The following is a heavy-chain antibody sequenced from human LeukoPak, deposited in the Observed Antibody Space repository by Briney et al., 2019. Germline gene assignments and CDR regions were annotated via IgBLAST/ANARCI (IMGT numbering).Heavy chain of an antibody. Sequence: GGSLRLSCAASGFTFSSYSMNWVRQAPGKGLEWVSYISSSSSTIYYADSVKGRFTISRDNAKNSLCLQMNSLRAEDTAVYYCARVYSNSWYSGYLYMDVWGKGTTVTVSS. CDR1: GFTFSSYS. V-gene: IGHV3-48*01. J-gene: IGHJ6*03. CDR3: ARVYSNSWYSGYLYMDV. D-gene: IGHD6-13*01. CDR2: ISSSSSTI.